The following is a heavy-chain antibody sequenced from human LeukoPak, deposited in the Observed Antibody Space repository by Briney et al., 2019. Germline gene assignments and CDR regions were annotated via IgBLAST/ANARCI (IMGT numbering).Heavy chain of an antibody. CDR1: GYTFTGYY. CDR3: ARDQGMTTVVTEDY. Sequence: ASVKVSCKASGYTFTGYYMHWVRQAPGQGLEWMGWINPNSGGTNYAQKFQGRVTMTRDTSISTAYMELSRLRSDDTAVYYCARDQGMTTVVTEDYWGQGTLVTVSS. CDR2: INPNSGGT. D-gene: IGHD4-23*01. J-gene: IGHJ4*02. V-gene: IGHV1-2*02.